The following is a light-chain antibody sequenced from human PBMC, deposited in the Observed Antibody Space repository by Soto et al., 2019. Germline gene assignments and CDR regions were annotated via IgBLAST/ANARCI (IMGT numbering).Light chain of an antibody. CDR2: KAS. V-gene: IGKV1-5*03. Sequence: DIQMTQSPSTLSASVGDRVTITCRASQSISNWLAWYQQKPGKAATLLIYKASSLESGVPARFSGSGSGTEFTLTISSLQPDDFAMYYCQHDNSYLYTFGQGTKLEI. J-gene: IGKJ2*01. CDR1: QSISNW. CDR3: QHDNSYLYT.